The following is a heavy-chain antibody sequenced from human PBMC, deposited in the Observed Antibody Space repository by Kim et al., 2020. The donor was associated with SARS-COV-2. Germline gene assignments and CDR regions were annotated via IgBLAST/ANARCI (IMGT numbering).Heavy chain of an antibody. V-gene: IGHV3-23*01. D-gene: IGHD6-13*01. CDR2: GDNQ. CDR3: ANPRQPDY. J-gene: IGHJ4*02. Sequence: GDNQTCADSVKGRFHISRDNSKNTMYLQRSSLEAEDTAIYYCANPRQPDYWGQGTLVTVSS.